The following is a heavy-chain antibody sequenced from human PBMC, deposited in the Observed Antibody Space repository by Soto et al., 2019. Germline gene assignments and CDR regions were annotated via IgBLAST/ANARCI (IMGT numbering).Heavy chain of an antibody. Sequence: GGSLRLSCAASGFTFSNYAMSWVRQAPGKGLEWVSGIRGSGANTYHAGSVKGRFTNSRDKSKSTFYLQMNSLRAEDTAVYYCAKDRSFGSGTYYTKYFDSWGQGALVTVSS. V-gene: IGHV3-23*01. D-gene: IGHD3-10*01. J-gene: IGHJ4*02. CDR1: GFTFSNYA. CDR2: IRGSGANT. CDR3: AKDRSFGSGTYYTKYFDS.